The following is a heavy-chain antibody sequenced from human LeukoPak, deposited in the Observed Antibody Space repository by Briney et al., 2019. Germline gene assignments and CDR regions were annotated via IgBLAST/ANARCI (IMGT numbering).Heavy chain of an antibody. D-gene: IGHD2-8*01. CDR2: IYYTGST. CDR1: GGSISSSSYC. V-gene: IGHV4-39*07. Sequence: SETLSLTCIVSGGSISSSSYCWGWIRQPPGKGLEWIGNIYYTGSTYYNPSLKSRVTISVDTSKNQFSLKLSSVTAADTAVYYCARVSPLMTGFDYWGQGTLVTVSS. J-gene: IGHJ4*02. CDR3: ARVSPLMTGFDY.